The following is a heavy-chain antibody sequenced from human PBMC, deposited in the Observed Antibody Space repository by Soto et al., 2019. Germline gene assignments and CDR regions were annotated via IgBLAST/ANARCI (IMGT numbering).Heavy chain of an antibody. J-gene: IGHJ6*03. CDR1: GGSFSGYY. V-gene: IGHV4-34*01. CDR3: ASQRIGITIFGVVKRRYYYYMDV. Sequence: PSETLSLTCAVYGGSFSGYYWSWIRQPPGKGLEWIGEINHSGSTNYNPSLKSRVNISVDTSKNQFSLKLSTVTAADTSVYYCASQRIGITIFGVVKRRYYYYMDVWGKGTTVTVSS. CDR2: INHSGST. D-gene: IGHD3-3*01.